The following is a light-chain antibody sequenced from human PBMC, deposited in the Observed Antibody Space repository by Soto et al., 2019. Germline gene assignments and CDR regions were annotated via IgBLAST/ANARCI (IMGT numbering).Light chain of an antibody. J-gene: IGKJ1*01. CDR1: QSVSSSY. CDR3: NHYET. V-gene: IGKV3-20*01. Sequence: EIVLTQSPGTQSLSPGERATLSCKARQSVSSSYLAWYQQKPVQAPRLLICGASSRTTRIPDRFSGSGSRTDFTLTIRRLEPEDFTVYYCNHYETFGQGTKVDIK. CDR2: GAS.